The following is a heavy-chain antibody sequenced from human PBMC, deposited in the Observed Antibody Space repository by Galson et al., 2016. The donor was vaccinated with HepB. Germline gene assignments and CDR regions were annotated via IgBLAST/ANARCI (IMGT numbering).Heavy chain of an antibody. V-gene: IGHV3-66*02. J-gene: IGHJ2*01. CDR3: ARELAGVWYFDL. CDR1: GFTVSSVY. Sequence: SLRLSCAASGFTVSSVYMNWVRQAPGKGLEWVSVIYSGGGTFHADSVKGRFTISRDKSKNTLYLQMNSLRPEDTAVYYCARELAGVWYFDLWGRGTLVTVSS. D-gene: IGHD3-16*01. CDR2: IYSGGGT.